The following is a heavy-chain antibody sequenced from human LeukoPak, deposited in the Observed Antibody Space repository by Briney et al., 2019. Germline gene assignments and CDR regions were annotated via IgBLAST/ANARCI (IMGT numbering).Heavy chain of an antibody. J-gene: IGHJ4*02. Sequence: ASVKVSCKVSGYTLTELSMHWVRQAPGKGLEWMGGFDPEDGETIYAQKFQGRVTMTEDTSTDTAYMELSSLRSEDTAVYYCATDLTVVVPAAYPRRNYWGQGTLVTVSS. CDR2: FDPEDGET. V-gene: IGHV1-24*01. D-gene: IGHD2-2*01. CDR3: ATDLTVVVPAAYPRRNY. CDR1: GYTLTELS.